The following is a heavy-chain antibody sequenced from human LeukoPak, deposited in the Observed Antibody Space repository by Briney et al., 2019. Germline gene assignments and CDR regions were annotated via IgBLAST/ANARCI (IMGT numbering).Heavy chain of an antibody. CDR1: GASVSSRSYY. CDR3: ARVDIAVVPSTNFDC. J-gene: IGHJ4*02. D-gene: IGHD2-2*01. Sequence: SETLSLTCTVSGASVSSRSYYWGWIRQTPGKGLEWIGSINYSGTTYYNPSLKSRVTISVDTSKNQFSLRLSSVTAADTAVYYCARVDIAVVPSTNFDCWGQGTLVTVSS. CDR2: INYSGTT. V-gene: IGHV4-39*01.